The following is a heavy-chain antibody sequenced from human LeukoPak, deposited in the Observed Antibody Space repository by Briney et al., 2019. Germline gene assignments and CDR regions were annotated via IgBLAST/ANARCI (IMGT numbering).Heavy chain of an antibody. CDR3: ARERYYYDSSGTFGY. V-gene: IGHV4-34*01. J-gene: IGHJ4*02. D-gene: IGHD3-22*01. Sequence: SETLSLTCAVYGGSFSGYYWSWIRQPPGKGLEWIGEINHSGSTNYNPSLKSRVTISVDTSKNQFSLKLSSVTAADTAVYYCARERYYYDSSGTFGYWGQGTLVTVSS. CDR1: GGSFSGYY. CDR2: INHSGST.